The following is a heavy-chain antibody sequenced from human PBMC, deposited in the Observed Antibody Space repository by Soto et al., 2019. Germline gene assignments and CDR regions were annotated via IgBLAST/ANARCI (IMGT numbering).Heavy chain of an antibody. V-gene: IGHV3-30*18. CDR3: AKDPRGLVEYFQH. J-gene: IGHJ1*01. Sequence: QVQLVESGGGVVQPGRSPRLSCAASGFTFSSYGMHWVRQAPGKGLEWVAVISYDGSNKYYADSVKGRFTISRDNSKNTLYLQMNSLRAEDTAVYYCAKDPRGLVEYFQHWGQGTLVTVSS. D-gene: IGHD2-15*01. CDR1: GFTFSSYG. CDR2: ISYDGSNK.